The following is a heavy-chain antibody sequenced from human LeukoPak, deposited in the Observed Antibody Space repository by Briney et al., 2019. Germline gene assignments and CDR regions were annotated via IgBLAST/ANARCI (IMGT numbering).Heavy chain of an antibody. CDR3: ARAVMITFGGVILDY. CDR2: INHSGST. CDR1: GFTFSSYW. J-gene: IGHJ4*02. Sequence: GSLRLSCAASGFTFSSYWMSWVRQAPGKGLEWIGEINHSGSTNYNPSLKSRVTISVDTSKNQFSLKLSSVTAADTAVYYCARAVMITFGGVILDYWGQGTLVTVSS. V-gene: IGHV4-34*01. D-gene: IGHD3-16*01.